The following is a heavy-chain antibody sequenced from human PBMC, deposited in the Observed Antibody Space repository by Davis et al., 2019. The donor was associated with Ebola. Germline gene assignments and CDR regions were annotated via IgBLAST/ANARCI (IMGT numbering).Heavy chain of an antibody. J-gene: IGHJ4*02. D-gene: IGHD3-22*01. Sequence: PSETLSLTCAVSGYSISSDYYWGWIRQSPVKGLEWIASINHAGITYYNPSLKSRVTISVDMSKNQFSLKLKSLPAADTAVYYCGRDRPSGYYDYWGQGTLVTVSS. CDR3: GRDRPSGYYDY. CDR1: GYSISSDYY. V-gene: IGHV4-38-2*02. CDR2: INHAGIT.